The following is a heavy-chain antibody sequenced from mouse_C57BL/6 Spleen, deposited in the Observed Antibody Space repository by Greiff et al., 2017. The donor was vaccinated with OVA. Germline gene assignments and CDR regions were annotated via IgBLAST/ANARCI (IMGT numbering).Heavy chain of an antibody. CDR2: IDPSDSET. Sequence: VQLQQPGAELVRPGSSVKLSCKASGYTFTSSWMHWVKQRPIQGLEWIGNIDPSDSETHYNQKFKDKATLTVDKSSSTAYMQLSSLTSEDSAVYYCARSDGYYEYWYFDVWGTGTTVTVSS. CDR1: GYTFTSSW. J-gene: IGHJ1*03. V-gene: IGHV1-52*01. CDR3: ARSDGYYEYWYFDV. D-gene: IGHD2-3*01.